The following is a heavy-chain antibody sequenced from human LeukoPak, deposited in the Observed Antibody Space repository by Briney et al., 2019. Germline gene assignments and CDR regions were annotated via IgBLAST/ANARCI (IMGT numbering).Heavy chain of an antibody. CDR2: IKQDGSET. CDR1: GFTFSRYW. D-gene: IGHD2-21*02. Sequence: GGSLRLSCAASGFTFSRYWMSWVRRAPRKGLEWVANIKQDGSETYYVDSVKGRFTISRDNAKNSLYLQMNSLRAEDTAVYYCAKLSCGGDCYHDAFDIRGQGTMVTVSS. J-gene: IGHJ3*02. V-gene: IGHV3-7*01. CDR3: AKLSCGGDCYHDAFDI.